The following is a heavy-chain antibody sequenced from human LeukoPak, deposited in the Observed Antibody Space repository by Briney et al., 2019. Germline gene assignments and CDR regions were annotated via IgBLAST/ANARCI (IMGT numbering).Heavy chain of an antibody. CDR2: ISSYNGNT. CDR3: ARAVFTDYYYYMDV. V-gene: IGHV1-18*01. Sequence: ASVKVSCKAFGYTFTSYGISWVRQAPGQGLEWMGWISSYNGNTNYAQKLQGRVTMTTDTSTSTAYMELRSLRSDDTAVYYCARAVFTDYYYYMDVWGKGTTVTVSS. CDR1: GYTFTSYG. D-gene: IGHD2-8*02. J-gene: IGHJ6*03.